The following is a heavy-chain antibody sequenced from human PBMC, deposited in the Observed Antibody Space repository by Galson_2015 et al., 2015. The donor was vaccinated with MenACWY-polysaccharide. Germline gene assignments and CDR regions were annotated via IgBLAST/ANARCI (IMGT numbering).Heavy chain of an antibody. D-gene: IGHD2-15*01. Sequence: CAISGDSVSNNHVAWNWIRQSPSRGLEWLGRTYRGSNQYAASMRGRIAINSDNSTNQFSLQLSSVTPEDTGLYYCARGAYSSFDIWGQGTMVTVSP. V-gene: IGHV6-1*01. CDR2: TYRGSN. CDR3: ARGAYSSFDI. J-gene: IGHJ3*02. CDR1: GDSVSNNHVA.